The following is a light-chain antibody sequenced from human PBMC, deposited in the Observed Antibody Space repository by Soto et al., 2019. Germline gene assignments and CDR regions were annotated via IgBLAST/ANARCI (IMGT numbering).Light chain of an antibody. CDR3: QHYKTYSRT. Sequence: DIQMTQSPSTLSASVGDKVTITCRASQSINSWLAWFQQKPGKAPNLVIYKASNLESGVPSRFSGSGSGTEFTLTISSLQPDDFATYYCQHYKTYSRTFGQGTKVDI. CDR2: KAS. J-gene: IGKJ1*01. CDR1: QSINSW. V-gene: IGKV1-5*03.